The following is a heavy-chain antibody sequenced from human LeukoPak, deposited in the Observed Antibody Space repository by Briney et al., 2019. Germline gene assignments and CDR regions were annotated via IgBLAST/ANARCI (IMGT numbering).Heavy chain of an antibody. V-gene: IGHV3-21*01. CDR3: ARDQMAGYSSGWYPFDY. Sequence: PGGSLRLSCAASGFTFSSYSMNWVRQAPGKGLEWVSSISSSSTYIYYADSVKGRFTISRDNAKNSLYLQMNGLRAEDTAVYYCARDQMAGYSSGWYPFDYWGQGTLVTVSS. D-gene: IGHD6-19*01. CDR1: GFTFSSYS. CDR2: ISSSSTYI. J-gene: IGHJ4*02.